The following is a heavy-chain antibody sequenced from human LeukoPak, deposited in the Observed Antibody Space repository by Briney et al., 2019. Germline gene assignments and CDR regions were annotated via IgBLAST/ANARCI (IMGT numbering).Heavy chain of an antibody. CDR1: GFTFDDYA. V-gene: IGHV3-43*02. CDR2: ISGDGGST. Sequence: PGGSLRLSCAASGFTFDDYAMHWVRQAPGKGLEWVSLISGDGGSTYYADSVKGRFTISRDNSKNSLYLQMNSLRTEDTALYYCAKDLYYYDSSGSPFDYWGQGTLVTVSP. D-gene: IGHD3-22*01. J-gene: IGHJ4*02. CDR3: AKDLYYYDSSGSPFDY.